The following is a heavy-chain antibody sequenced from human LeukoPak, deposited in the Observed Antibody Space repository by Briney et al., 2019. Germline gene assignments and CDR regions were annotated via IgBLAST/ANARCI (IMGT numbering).Heavy chain of an antibody. Sequence: ASVKVSCKASGYTFTSYDINWVRQATGQGLEWMGWMNPNNGNTGYAQKFQGRVTMTRSTAIRTAYMELSSLRIDDTAVYYCARGPQGEDGFDPWGQGTLVTVSS. J-gene: IGHJ5*02. CDR2: MNPNNGNT. CDR1: GYTFTSYD. D-gene: IGHD3-16*01. V-gene: IGHV1-8*01. CDR3: ARGPQGEDGFDP.